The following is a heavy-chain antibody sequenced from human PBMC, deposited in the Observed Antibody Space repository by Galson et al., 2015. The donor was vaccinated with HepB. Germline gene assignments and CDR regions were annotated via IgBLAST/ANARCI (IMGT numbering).Heavy chain of an antibody. D-gene: IGHD2-15*01. CDR1: GFTVSGNY. CDR2: IFGSGST. J-gene: IGHJ2*01. Sequence: LRLSCAASGFTVSGNYLSWVRQAPGKGLEWVSIIFGSGSTNYADSVKGRFIISRDNSKNTLYLQMNSLRAEDTAVYYCASRSGGRNWYFDLWGRGTLVTVSS. V-gene: IGHV3-53*01. CDR3: ASRSGGRNWYFDL.